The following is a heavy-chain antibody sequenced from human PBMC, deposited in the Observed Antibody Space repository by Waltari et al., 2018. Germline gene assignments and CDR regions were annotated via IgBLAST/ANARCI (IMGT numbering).Heavy chain of an antibody. CDR1: GFSTDYW. CDR2: MKTDGTSI. V-gene: IGHV3-74*03. CDR3: TTNPGY. Sequence: EVQLVESGGGLIRPGGSLRLSCAASGFSTDYWLDWVRQAPGKGLVWVSRMKTDGTSITYADSVKGRFTISRDSAKNTYYLQMNGLRAEDTAVYYCTTNPGYWGQGTLVTVSS. J-gene: IGHJ4*02.